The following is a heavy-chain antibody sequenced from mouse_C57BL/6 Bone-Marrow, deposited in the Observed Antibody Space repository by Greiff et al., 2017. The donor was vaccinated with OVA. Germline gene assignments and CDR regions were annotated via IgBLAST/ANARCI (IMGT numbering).Heavy chain of an antibody. CDR3: TRSPYDYDGGDYFDY. D-gene: IGHD2-4*01. CDR1: GYAFSSYW. Sequence: VQLQQSGAELVKPGASVKISCKASGYAFSSYWMNWVKQRPGKGLEWIGQIYPGDGDTNYNGKFKGKATLTADKSSSTAYMQLSSLTSEDSAVYFCTRSPYDYDGGDYFDYWGQGTTLTVSS. V-gene: IGHV1-80*01. CDR2: IYPGDGDT. J-gene: IGHJ2*01.